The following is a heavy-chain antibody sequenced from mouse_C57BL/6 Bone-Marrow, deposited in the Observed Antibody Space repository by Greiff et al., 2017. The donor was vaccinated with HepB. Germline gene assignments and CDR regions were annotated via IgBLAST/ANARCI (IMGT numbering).Heavy chain of an antibody. CDR1: GFSLTRYG. CDR2: IWSDGST. D-gene: IGHD1-1*01. J-gene: IGHJ4*01. Sequence: QVQLQQSGPGLVAPSQSLSITCTVSGFSLTRYGVHWVRQPPGKGLEWLVVIWSDGSTTYNSALKSRLSISKDNSKGQVFLKKNSLHTDDTAMYYCARHVRYGNSPHYAMDYWGQGTSVTVSS. V-gene: IGHV2-6-1*01. CDR3: ARHVRYGNSPHYAMDY.